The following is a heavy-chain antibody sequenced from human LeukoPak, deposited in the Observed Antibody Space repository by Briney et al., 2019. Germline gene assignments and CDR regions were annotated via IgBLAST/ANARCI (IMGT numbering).Heavy chain of an antibody. J-gene: IGHJ1*01. CDR2: ISYDGSNK. D-gene: IGHD3-22*01. V-gene: IGHV3-30*18. CDR3: AKSDDSSGYYNAEYFQH. CDR1: GFTFSSYG. Sequence: GGSLRLSCAASGFTFSSYGMHWVRQAPGKGLEWVAVISYDGSNKYYADSVKGRFTISRDNSKNTLYLQMNSLRAEGTAVYYCAKSDDSSGYYNAEYFQHWGQGTLVAVSS.